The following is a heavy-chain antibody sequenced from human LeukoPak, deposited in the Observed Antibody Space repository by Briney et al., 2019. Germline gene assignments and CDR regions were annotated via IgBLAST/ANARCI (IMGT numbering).Heavy chain of an antibody. CDR2: ISYDGSNK. J-gene: IGHJ6*04. CDR3: ARGPVRGDV. Sequence: GGSLRLSCAASGFTFSSYAMHWVRQAPGKGLEWVAVISYDGSNKYYADSVKGRFTISRDNSKNTLYLQMNSLRAEDTAVYYCARGPVRGDVWGKGTTVTVSS. D-gene: IGHD4-23*01. V-gene: IGHV3-30*04. CDR1: GFTFSSYA.